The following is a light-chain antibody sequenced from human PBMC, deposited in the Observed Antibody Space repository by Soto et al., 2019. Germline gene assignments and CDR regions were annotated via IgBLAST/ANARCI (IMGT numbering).Light chain of an antibody. J-gene: IGKJ2*01. CDR1: QSVSSSS. CDR3: QLYGSLPPYT. Sequence: EIVLTQSPGTLSLSPGERATLSCRASQSVSSSSLAWYQQRPGQAPRLLIFTASSRATGTPDRFSGSGSGTDFTLTISRLEPEDFAVYYCQLYGSLPPYTFGPGTKLEIK. V-gene: IGKV3-20*01. CDR2: TAS.